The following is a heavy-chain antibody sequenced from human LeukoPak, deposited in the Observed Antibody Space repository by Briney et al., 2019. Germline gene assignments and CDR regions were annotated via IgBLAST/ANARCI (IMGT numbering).Heavy chain of an antibody. D-gene: IGHD6-13*01. CDR3: ARHPTEYSSSFDY. J-gene: IGHJ4*02. CDR2: IYYSGST. Sequence: WVRQPPGKGLEWIGSIYYSGSTYYNPSLKSRVTISVDTSKNQFSLKLSSVTAADTAVYYCARHPTEYSSSFDYWGQGTLVTVSS. V-gene: IGHV4-39*01.